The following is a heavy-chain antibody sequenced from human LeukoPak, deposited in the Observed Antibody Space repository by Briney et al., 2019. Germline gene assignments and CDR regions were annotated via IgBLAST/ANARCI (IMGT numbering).Heavy chain of an antibody. J-gene: IGHJ5*02. CDR3: ASFSSGWYVWFDP. V-gene: IGHV3-11*04. D-gene: IGHD6-19*01. Sequence: GGSLRLSCAASGFTFSDYYMSWIRQAPGKGLEWVSYISSSGSTIYYADSVKGRFTISRDNAKNSLYLQMNSLRAEDTAVYYCASFSSGWYVWFDPWGQGTLVTVSS. CDR1: GFTFSDYY. CDR2: ISSSGSTI.